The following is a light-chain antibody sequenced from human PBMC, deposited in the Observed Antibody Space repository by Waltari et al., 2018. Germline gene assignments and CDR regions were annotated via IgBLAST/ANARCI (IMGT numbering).Light chain of an antibody. Sequence: DIVMTQSPDSLAVSLGERATINCKSSPSVLYSSNNKNYLAWYQQKPGQPPKLLISWASTRESGVPDRFSGSGSWTDFTLTISSLQAEDVAVYYCQQYYSTPYTFGQGTKLEIK. CDR3: QQYYSTPYT. CDR2: WAS. V-gene: IGKV4-1*01. CDR1: PSVLYSSNNKNY. J-gene: IGKJ2*01.